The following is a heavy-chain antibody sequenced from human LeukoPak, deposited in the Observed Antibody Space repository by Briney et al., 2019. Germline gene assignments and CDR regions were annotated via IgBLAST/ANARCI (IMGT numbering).Heavy chain of an antibody. CDR2: ISAYNGNT. D-gene: IGHD1-26*01. CDR1: GYTFTNYA. V-gene: IGHV1-18*01. Sequence: ASVKVSCKASGYTFTNYAISWVRQAPGQGLEWVGWISAYNGNTNYAQKFQGRVSMTADTSTSTAYMELRSLRSDDTAVYYCARSGRGTYYYFDLWGQGTLVTVSS. J-gene: IGHJ4*02. CDR3: ARSGRGTYYYFDL.